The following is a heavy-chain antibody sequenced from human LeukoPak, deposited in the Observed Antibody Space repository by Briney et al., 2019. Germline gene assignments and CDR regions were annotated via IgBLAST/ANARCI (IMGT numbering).Heavy chain of an antibody. CDR2: IYYIGST. J-gene: IGHJ3*02. CDR1: GGSISSNSYY. D-gene: IGHD3-3*01. V-gene: IGHV4-39*07. Sequence: SETLSLTCTVSGGSISSNSYYWGWIRQPPGKGLEWIGTIYYIGSTHYNPSLKSRVTISVDTSKNQFSLKLSSVTAADTAVYYCARGQKRMYYDFWRGTDGAFDIWGQGTMVTVSS. CDR3: ARGQKRMYYDFWRGTDGAFDI.